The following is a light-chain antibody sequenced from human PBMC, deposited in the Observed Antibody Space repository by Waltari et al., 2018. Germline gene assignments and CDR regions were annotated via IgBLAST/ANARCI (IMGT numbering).Light chain of an antibody. V-gene: IGKV1-12*01. CDR2: SAS. CDR3: QQCNSFPPT. Sequence: DIQMTQPPSSVSASVGERVTITCLASQNISSLLAWYQQKPGKAPKLLIYSASALQSGVPSRFSGSGSGTDFTLTINSLQSEDFATYYCQQCNSFPPTFGQGTKVEIK. J-gene: IGKJ1*01. CDR1: QNISSL.